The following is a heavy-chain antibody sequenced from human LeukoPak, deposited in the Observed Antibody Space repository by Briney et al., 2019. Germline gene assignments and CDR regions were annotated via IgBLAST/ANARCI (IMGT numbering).Heavy chain of an antibody. CDR3: AKDQGTGTTRSDYYGMDV. CDR1: GFTFDYA. Sequence: GGSLRLSCAASGFTFDYAMYWVRQTPGKGLEWVSGISWNSGTKVYADSVKGRFTISRDNAKNSLYLQMNTLRAEDTALYYCAKDQGTGTTRSDYYGMDVWGQGTTVIVSS. CDR2: ISWNSGTK. J-gene: IGHJ6*02. D-gene: IGHD1-1*01. V-gene: IGHV3-9*01.